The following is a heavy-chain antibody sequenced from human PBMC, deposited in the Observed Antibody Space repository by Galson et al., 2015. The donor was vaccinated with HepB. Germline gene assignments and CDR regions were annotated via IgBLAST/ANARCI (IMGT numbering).Heavy chain of an antibody. Sequence: SLRLSCAASGFTFSSYAMHWVRQAPGKGLEWVAVISYDGSNKYYADSVKGRFTISRDNSKNTLYLQMNSLRAEDTAVYYCARDDRGGVAARPSYMDVWGKGTTVTVSS. D-gene: IGHD6-6*01. CDR1: GFTFSSYA. V-gene: IGHV3-30-3*01. J-gene: IGHJ6*03. CDR2: ISYDGSNK. CDR3: ARDDRGGVAARPSYMDV.